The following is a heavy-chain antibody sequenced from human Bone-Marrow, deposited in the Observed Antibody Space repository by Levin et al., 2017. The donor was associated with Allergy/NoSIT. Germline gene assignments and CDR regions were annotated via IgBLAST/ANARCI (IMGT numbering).Heavy chain of an antibody. J-gene: IGHJ4*02. CDR3: AKDQGASATGFSYY. Sequence: PGGSLRLSCAASGFTFSGYGMHWVRQAPGKGLEWVAVISYDGNDKSYADSVKGRFTISRDNPKNTLYLQMNSLRAEDTAVYYCAKDQGASATGFSYYWGQGTLVTVSS. D-gene: IGHD4-17*01. V-gene: IGHV3-30*18. CDR2: ISYDGNDK. CDR1: GFTFSGYG.